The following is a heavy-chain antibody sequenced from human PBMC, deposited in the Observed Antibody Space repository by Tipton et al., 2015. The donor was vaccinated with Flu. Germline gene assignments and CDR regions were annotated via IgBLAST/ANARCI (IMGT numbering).Heavy chain of an antibody. D-gene: IGHD6-19*01. Sequence: TLSLTCTVSGGSISSSSYYWGRIRQPPGKGLEWIGSIYYSGSTYYNPSLKSRVTISVDTSKNQFSLKLSSVTAADTAVYYCASIIAVAGTSRFDYWGQGTLVTVSS. J-gene: IGHJ4*02. CDR2: IYYSGST. CDR1: GGSISSSSYY. CDR3: ASIIAVAGTSRFDY. V-gene: IGHV4-39*01.